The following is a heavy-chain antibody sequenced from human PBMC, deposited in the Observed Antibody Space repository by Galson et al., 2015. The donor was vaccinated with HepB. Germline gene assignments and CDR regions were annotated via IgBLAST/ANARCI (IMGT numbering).Heavy chain of an antibody. V-gene: IGHV1-24*01. D-gene: IGHD1-26*01. CDR3: ATGPLVSSGSYHSTFDY. CDR2: FDPEDGET. Sequence: SVKVSCKVSGSTLTELSMHWVRQAPGKGLEWMGGFDPEDGETIYAQKFQGRVTMTEDTSTDTAYMELSSLRSEDTAVYYCATGPLVSSGSYHSTFDYWGQGTLVTVSS. CDR1: GSTLTELS. J-gene: IGHJ4*02.